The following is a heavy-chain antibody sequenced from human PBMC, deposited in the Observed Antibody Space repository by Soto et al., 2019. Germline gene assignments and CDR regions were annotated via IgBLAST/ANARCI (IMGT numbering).Heavy chain of an antibody. Sequence: QVQLVQSGAEVKKPGTSVKVSCKASGGTFSSYAISWVRQAPGQGLEWMGGIIPIFGTANYAQKFQGRVTITADESTSTAYMELSSLRSEDTAVYYCARGGAPYIVVVTDGIWYFDLWGRGTLVTVSS. CDR1: GGTFSSYA. CDR3: ARGGAPYIVVVTDGIWYFDL. CDR2: IIPIFGTA. J-gene: IGHJ2*01. D-gene: IGHD2-21*02. V-gene: IGHV1-69*01.